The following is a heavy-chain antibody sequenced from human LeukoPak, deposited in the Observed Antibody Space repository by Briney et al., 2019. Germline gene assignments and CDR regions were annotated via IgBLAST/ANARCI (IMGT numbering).Heavy chain of an antibody. D-gene: IGHD3-9*01. CDR2: ISGPSSYK. CDR1: EFTSSLYN. CDR3: ARERLGYMDV. J-gene: IGHJ6*03. V-gene: IGHV3-21*01. Sequence: PGGSLRLSCAASEFTSSLYNMNWVRQAPGKGLEWVSTISGPSSYKFYADSMKGRVTISRDNAKNSLFLQLNSLRAEDTAVYYCARERLGYMDVWGKGTTVTISS.